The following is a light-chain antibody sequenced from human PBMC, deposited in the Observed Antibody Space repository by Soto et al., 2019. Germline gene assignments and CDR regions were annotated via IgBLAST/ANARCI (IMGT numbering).Light chain of an antibody. J-gene: IGLJ1*01. CDR2: DVS. CDR1: SSDVGGYEY. CDR3: SSYTASSPLGV. V-gene: IGLV2-14*03. Sequence: QSVLTQPASVSGCPGQSITSSCTGTSSDVGGYEYVSWYQQHPGKAPKRIIYDVSDRPSGVSNRFSGSKSGNTASLAISGLQAEDEADYYCSSYTASSPLGVFGTGT.